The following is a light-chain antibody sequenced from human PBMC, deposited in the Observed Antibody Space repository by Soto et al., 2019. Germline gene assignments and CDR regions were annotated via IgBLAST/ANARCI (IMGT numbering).Light chain of an antibody. CDR3: QSYDSSLSGYV. J-gene: IGLJ1*01. Sequence: QSALTQPPSVSGAPGQRVTISCTGSSSNIGAGYDVHWYQQLPGTAPKLLIYGNSNRPSGVPDRFSGSKSGTSASLAITGLQAEDEADYYCQSYDSSLSGYVFGTGTKLTFL. CDR2: GNS. CDR1: SSNIGAGYD. V-gene: IGLV1-40*01.